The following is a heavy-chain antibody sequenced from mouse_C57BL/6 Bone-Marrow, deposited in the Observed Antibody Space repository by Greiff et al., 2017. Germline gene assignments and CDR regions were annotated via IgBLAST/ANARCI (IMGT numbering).Heavy chain of an antibody. D-gene: IGHD1-1*01. V-gene: IGHV1-66*01. J-gene: IGHJ2*01. CDR2: IYPGSGNT. Sequence: QVQLQQSGPELVKPGASVKISCKASGYSFTSYYIHWVKQRPGQGLEWIGWIYPGSGNTKYNEKFKGKATLTADTSSSPAYMQLSSLTSEDSAVYCCARWSTVVAPTSYWGQGTTRTVSS. CDR3: ARWSTVVAPTSY. CDR1: GYSFTSYY.